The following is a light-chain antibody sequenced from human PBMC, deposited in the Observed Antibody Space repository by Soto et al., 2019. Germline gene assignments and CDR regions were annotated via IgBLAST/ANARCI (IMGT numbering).Light chain of an antibody. CDR2: DAS. CDR1: QSVSSY. J-gene: IGKJ2*01. Sequence: EIVLIQSPATLSLSPGERATLSCRASQSVSSYLAWYQQKPGQAPRLLIYDASNRATGIPARFSGSGSGTDFTLTISSLEPEDFAVYYCQQRRNWPPYTFGPGTKLEI. V-gene: IGKV3-11*01. CDR3: QQRRNWPPYT.